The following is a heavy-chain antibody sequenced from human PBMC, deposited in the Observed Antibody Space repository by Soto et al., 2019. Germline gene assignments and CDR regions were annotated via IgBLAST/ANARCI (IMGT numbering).Heavy chain of an antibody. CDR3: ARDEWFGDFLNWFDP. J-gene: IGHJ5*02. Sequence: ASVKVSCKASGYTFTSYGISWVRQAPGQGLEWMGWISAYNGNTNYAQKLQGRVTMTTDTSTSTAYMELRSLRSDDTAVYYCARDEWFGDFLNWFDPWGQGTLVTVPQ. CDR2: ISAYNGNT. CDR1: GYTFTSYG. D-gene: IGHD3-10*01. V-gene: IGHV1-18*04.